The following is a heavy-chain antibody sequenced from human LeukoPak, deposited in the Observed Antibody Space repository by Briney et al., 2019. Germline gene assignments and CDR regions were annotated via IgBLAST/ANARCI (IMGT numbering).Heavy chain of an antibody. CDR1: GGSISSYY. CDR3: ARDSWSSVYDAFDI. J-gene: IGHJ3*02. D-gene: IGHD5/OR15-5a*01. Sequence: IPSETLSLTCTVSGGSISSYYWSWIRQPPGKGLEWIGYIYYSGSTNYNPSLKSRVTISVDTSKNQFSLKLSSVTAADTAVYYCARDSWSSVYDAFDIWGQGTMVTVSS. CDR2: IYYSGST. V-gene: IGHV4-59*01.